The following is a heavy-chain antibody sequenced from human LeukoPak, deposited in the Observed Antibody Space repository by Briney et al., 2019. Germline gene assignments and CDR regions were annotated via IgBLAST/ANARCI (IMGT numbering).Heavy chain of an antibody. D-gene: IGHD1-14*01. CDR3: ARGIKDLFDY. J-gene: IGHJ4*02. CDR1: GFTFSNYW. Sequence: GGSLRLSCAASGFTFSNYWMSWVRQAPGKGLEWVAKIKQDGSEEYYVDSVKGRFTISRDNAKNSLYLQMNSLRAEDTAVYYCARGIKDLFDYWGQGTLVTVSS. CDR2: IKQDGSEE. V-gene: IGHV3-7*03.